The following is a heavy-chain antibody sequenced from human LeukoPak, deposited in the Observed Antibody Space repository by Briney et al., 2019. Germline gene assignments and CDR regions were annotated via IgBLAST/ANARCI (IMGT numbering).Heavy chain of an antibody. CDR3: ARFIVVVPAANGGDWFDP. V-gene: IGHV4-59*12. CDR2: IYYSGST. D-gene: IGHD2-2*01. CDR1: GGSISSYY. J-gene: IGHJ5*02. Sequence: PSETLSLTCTVSGGSISSYYWSWIRQPPGKGLEWIGYIYYSGSTNYNPSLKSRVTISVDTSKNQFSLKLSSVTAADTAVYYCARFIVVVPAANGGDWFDPWGQGTLVTVSS.